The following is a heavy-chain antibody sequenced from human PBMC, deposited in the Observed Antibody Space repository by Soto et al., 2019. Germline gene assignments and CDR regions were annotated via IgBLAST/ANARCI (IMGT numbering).Heavy chain of an antibody. CDR3: VRGRHEPLAADVRRVAN. Sequence: EVQLVESGGGLVQPGGSLRLSCAASGFTFTSYEMHWVRQAPGKGLEWISYISSSGAGTHYADSVKGRFTISRDNARNSLYRQINDLRAEDTAIYYRVRGRHEPLAADVRRVANWGQGTQVTVSS. J-gene: IGHJ4*02. CDR1: GFTFTSYE. V-gene: IGHV3-48*03. D-gene: IGHD3-10*02. CDR2: ISSSGAGT.